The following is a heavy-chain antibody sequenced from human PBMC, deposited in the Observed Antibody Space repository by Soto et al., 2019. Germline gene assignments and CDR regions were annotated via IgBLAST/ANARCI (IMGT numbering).Heavy chain of an antibody. CDR1: GFTFSSYA. CDR2: IYSGGST. CDR3: ARVGIAARPDHFDY. Sequence: QVQLVESGGGVVQPGRSLRLSCAASGFTFSSYAMHWVRQAPGKGLEWVAVIYSGGSTYYADSVKGRFTISRDNSKNTLYLQMNSLRAEDTAVYYCARVGIAARPDHFDYWGQGTLVTVSS. V-gene: IGHV3-30*14. D-gene: IGHD6-6*01. J-gene: IGHJ4*02.